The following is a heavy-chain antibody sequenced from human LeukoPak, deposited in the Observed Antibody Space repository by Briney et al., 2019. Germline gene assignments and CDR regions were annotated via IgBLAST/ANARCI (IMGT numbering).Heavy chain of an antibody. CDR1: GYTFTSYG. CDR2: ISPYNGNT. CDR3: ARKSMAAVGTFDY. D-gene: IGHD6-13*01. J-gene: IGHJ4*02. Sequence: GASVKVSCKTSGYTFTSYGIGWVRQAPGQGLEWMAWISPYNGNTNYAQKLQGRVTVTTDTSTTTAYMELRSLRSDDTAVYYCARKSMAAVGTFDYWGQGTLVTVSS. V-gene: IGHV1-18*01.